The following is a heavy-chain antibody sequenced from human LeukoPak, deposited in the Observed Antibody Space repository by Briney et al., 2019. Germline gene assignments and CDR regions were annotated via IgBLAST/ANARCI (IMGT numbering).Heavy chain of an antibody. D-gene: IGHD1-26*01. J-gene: IGHJ5*02. V-gene: IGHV4-39*07. CDR2: IYYSGST. Sequence: SETLSLTCTVSGGSISSSSYCWGWIRQPPGKGLEWIGSIYYSGSTYYNPSLKSRVTISVDTSKNQFSLKLSSVTAADTAVYYCAQSGSYYYWLDPWGQGTLVTVSS. CDR1: GGSISSSSYC. CDR3: AQSGSYYYWLDP.